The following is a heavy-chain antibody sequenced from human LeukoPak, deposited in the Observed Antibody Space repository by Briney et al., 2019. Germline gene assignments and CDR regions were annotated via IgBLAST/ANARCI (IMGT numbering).Heavy chain of an antibody. V-gene: IGHV5-51*01. D-gene: IGHD6-6*01. CDR3: ARQSRYSSSSIYYYYYMDV. J-gene: IGHJ6*03. Sequence: GESLKISCKGSGYSFTNYWIGWVRQMPGEGLEWMGIICPGDSDTRYSPSFQGQVTISADKSINTAYLQWSSLKASDTAMYYCARQSRYSSSSIYYYYYMDVWGKGTTVTVSS. CDR2: ICPGDSDT. CDR1: GYSFTNYW.